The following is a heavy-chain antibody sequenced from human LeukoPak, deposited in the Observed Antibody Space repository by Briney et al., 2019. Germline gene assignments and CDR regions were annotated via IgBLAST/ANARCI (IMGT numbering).Heavy chain of an antibody. Sequence: ASVKVSCKASGYTFTSYDINWVRQATGQGLEWMGWMNPNSGNTGYAQKFQGRATMTRNTSISTAYMELSSLRSEDTAVYYCASAAYSSSWYGLIWFDPWGQGTLVTVSS. CDR1: GYTFTSYD. CDR3: ASAAYSSSWYGLIWFDP. D-gene: IGHD6-13*01. CDR2: MNPNSGNT. J-gene: IGHJ5*02. V-gene: IGHV1-8*01.